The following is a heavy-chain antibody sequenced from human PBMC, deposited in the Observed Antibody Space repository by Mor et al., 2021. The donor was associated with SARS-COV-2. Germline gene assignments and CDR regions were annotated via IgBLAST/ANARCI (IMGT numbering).Heavy chain of an antibody. CDR2: IYYSAST. V-gene: IGHV4-31*02. CDR3: ARASGDWNW. J-gene: IGHJ5*01. Sequence: PGEGLEWIGHIYYSASTTYNPTLKSRITLSLDESASQFSLTLTSVTGADTAVYFCARASGDWNW. D-gene: IGHD3-10*01.